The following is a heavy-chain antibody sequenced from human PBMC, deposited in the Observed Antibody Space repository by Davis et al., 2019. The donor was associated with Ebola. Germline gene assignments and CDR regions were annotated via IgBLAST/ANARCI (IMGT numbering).Heavy chain of an antibody. CDR1: GFTFSGSA. Sequence: PGGSLRLSCAASGFTFSGSAMHWVRQASGKGLEWVGRIRSKANSYATAYAASVKGRFTISRDDSKNTAYLQMNSLKTEDTAVYYCWAGDLIDYWGQGTLVTVSS. CDR2: IRSKANSYAT. D-gene: IGHD6-19*01. V-gene: IGHV3-73*01. J-gene: IGHJ4*02. CDR3: WAGDLIDY.